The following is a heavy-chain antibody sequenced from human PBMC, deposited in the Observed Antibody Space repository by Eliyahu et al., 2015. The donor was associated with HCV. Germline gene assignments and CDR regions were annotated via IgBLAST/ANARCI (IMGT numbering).Heavy chain of an antibody. CDR2: ISPNSGGT. Sequence: QVQVVQSGAEVKKPGASVKVSCKASGYTFTGYYIHWVRQAPGQGLEWMGWISPNSGGTSYAQKFQGRVTMTRDTSISTAYMELSRLRSDDTAVYYCARGDLTCGDYWGQGTLVTVSS. CDR3: ARGDLTCGDY. V-gene: IGHV1-2*02. J-gene: IGHJ4*02. D-gene: IGHD2-21*01. CDR1: GYTFTGYY.